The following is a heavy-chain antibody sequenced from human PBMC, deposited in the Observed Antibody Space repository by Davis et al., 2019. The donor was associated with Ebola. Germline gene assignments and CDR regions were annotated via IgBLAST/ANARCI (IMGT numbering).Heavy chain of an antibody. CDR2: INWTSGSI. J-gene: IGHJ6*02. CDR1: GFTFDDYA. CDR3: AKDSSSSSHYYYGMDV. Sequence: GGSLRLSCAASGFTFDDYAMHWVRHAPGKGLEWVSGINWTSGSIGYADSVKGQFTISRDNAKNSLYLQMNSLRAEDTALYYCAKDSSSSSHYYYGMDVWGQGTTVTVSS. V-gene: IGHV3-9*01. D-gene: IGHD6-13*01.